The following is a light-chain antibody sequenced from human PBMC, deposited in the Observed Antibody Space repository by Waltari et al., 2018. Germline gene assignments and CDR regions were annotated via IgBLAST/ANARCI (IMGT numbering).Light chain of an antibody. CDR1: QGISNY. CDR2: SAS. CDR3: QQLNSYQWT. V-gene: IGKV1-9*01. Sequence: IQLTQSPSSLSASVGDRVTITCRASQGISNYLAWYQQKPGKAPKLLIYSASTLQSGVPSRISGSGAGTDFTLPISSLQPEDFATYYCQQLNSYQWTFGQGTKVEIK. J-gene: IGKJ1*01.